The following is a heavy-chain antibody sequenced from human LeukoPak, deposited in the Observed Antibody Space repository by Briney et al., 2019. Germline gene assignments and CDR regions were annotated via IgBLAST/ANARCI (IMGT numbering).Heavy chain of an antibody. D-gene: IGHD3-22*01. Sequence: SETLSLTCTVSGGSISSYYWSWIRQPPGKGLEWIGYIYYSGSTNYNPSLKSRVTISVDTSKNQFSLKLSSVTAADTAVYYCARGYYCDSSGYVFDYWGQGTLVTVSS. J-gene: IGHJ4*02. V-gene: IGHV4-59*01. CDR1: GGSISSYY. CDR3: ARGYYCDSSGYVFDY. CDR2: IYYSGST.